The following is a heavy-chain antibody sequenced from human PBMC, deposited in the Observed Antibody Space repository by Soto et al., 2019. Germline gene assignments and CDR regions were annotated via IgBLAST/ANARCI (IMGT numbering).Heavy chain of an antibody. J-gene: IGHJ4*02. Sequence: EGSLRLSCRASGFSFSSYSIDWVRQAPGKSLEWIAYISSDSLGTYYAASVRGRFTVSRENGKNEVYLQMASLRGEDTGVYYCARDRRGGLEPHFDYWGPGTLVTVSS. V-gene: IGHV3-48*01. D-gene: IGHD3-3*01. CDR1: GFSFSSYS. CDR2: ISSDSLGT. CDR3: ARDRRGGLEPHFDY.